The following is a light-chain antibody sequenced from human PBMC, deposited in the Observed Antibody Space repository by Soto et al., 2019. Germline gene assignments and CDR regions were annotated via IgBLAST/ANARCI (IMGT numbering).Light chain of an antibody. CDR1: NSNIGRDN. CDR2: RNN. CDR3: AAWDDSLSGVV. V-gene: IGLV1-47*01. J-gene: IGLJ2*01. Sequence: QSVLTQPPSASGAPGQRVTISCSGSNSNIGRDNVYWYQHLPGTTPKLLIYRNNQRPSWVPDRFSGFKSGTSASLSISGLRSEDESDYYCAAWDDSLSGVVFGGGTKLTVL.